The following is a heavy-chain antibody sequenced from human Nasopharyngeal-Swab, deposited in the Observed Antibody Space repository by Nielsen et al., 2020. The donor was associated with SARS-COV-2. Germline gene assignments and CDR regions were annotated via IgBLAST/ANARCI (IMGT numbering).Heavy chain of an antibody. CDR2: IYWNDDK. CDR3: AHRGGYCSSTSCYTAFEFVVEYYFDY. D-gene: IGHD2-2*02. Sequence: RQAPGKALEWLALIYWNDDKRYSPSLKSRLTITKDTSKNQVVLTMTNMDPVDTAIYYCAHRGGYCSSTSCYTAFEFVVEYYFDYWGQGTLVTVSS. J-gene: IGHJ4*02. V-gene: IGHV2-5*01.